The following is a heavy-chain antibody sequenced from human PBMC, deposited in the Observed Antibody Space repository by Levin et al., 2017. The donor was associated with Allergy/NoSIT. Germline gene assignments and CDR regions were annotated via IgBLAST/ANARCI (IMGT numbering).Heavy chain of an antibody. V-gene: IGHV3-23*01. CDR3: AKDAIRGSDQPYYFDY. D-gene: IGHD6-19*01. CDR2: IINSGVGT. Sequence: LSLTCAASGFTFNNYAMSWVRQAPGKGLEWVSAIINSGVGTYYADSVKGRFTISRDNSKNTMYLQMNSLRSEDTAVYFCAKDAIRGSDQPYYFDYWGQGTLVTASS. J-gene: IGHJ4*02. CDR1: GFTFNNYA.